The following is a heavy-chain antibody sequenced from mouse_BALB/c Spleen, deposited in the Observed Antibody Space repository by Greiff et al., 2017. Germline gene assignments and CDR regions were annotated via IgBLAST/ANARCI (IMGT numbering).Heavy chain of an antibody. D-gene: IGHD2-2*01. J-gene: IGHJ1*01. CDR2: INPYNDGT. Sequence: EVQLQESGPELVKPGASVKMSCKASGYTFTSYVMHWVKQKPGQGLEWIGYINPYNDGTKYNEKFKGKATLTSDKSSSTAYMELSSLTSEDSAVYYCARAGYGYDRSYWYFDVWGAGTTVTVSS. CDR3: ARAGYGYDRSYWYFDV. CDR1: GYTFTSYV. V-gene: IGHV1-14*01.